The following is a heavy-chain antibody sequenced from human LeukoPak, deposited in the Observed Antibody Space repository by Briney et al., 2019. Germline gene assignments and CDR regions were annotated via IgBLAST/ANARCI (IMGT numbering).Heavy chain of an antibody. V-gene: IGHV3-7*01. CDR3: ATSSYSSSSS. Sequence: GGSLRLSCTASGFTFTNYWMIWVRQAPGKGLEWVANINHDASEKYYVGSVEGRFTISRDNAKNSLFLQMNSLRAEDTGVYYCATSSYSSSSSWGQGTLVTVSS. CDR2: INHDASEK. D-gene: IGHD6-6*01. J-gene: IGHJ5*02. CDR1: GFTFTNYW.